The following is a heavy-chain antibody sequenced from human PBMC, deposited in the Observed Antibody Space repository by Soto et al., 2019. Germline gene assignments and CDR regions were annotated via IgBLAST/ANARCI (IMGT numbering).Heavy chain of an antibody. D-gene: IGHD3-22*01. CDR1: GYTFTSYY. J-gene: IGHJ3*02. CDR2: INPSGGST. Sequence: QVQLVQSGAEVKKPGASVKVSCKASGYTFTSYYMHWVRQAPGQGLEWMGIINPSGGSTSYAQKFQGRVTMTRDTSTSTVYMELSSLRSEDTAVYYCAKALVYSSGYYVRVVNDAFDIWGQGTMVTVSS. CDR3: AKALVYSSGYYVRVVNDAFDI. V-gene: IGHV1-46*01.